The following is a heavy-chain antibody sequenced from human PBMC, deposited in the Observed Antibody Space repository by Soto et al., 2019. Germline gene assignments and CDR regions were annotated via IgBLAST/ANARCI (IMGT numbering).Heavy chain of an antibody. D-gene: IGHD4-17*01. CDR2: IIPIFCTA. CDR1: GGTFSSYA. J-gene: IGHJ6*02. CDR3: ARWEHDYGYLHHYYGMDV. Sequence: AASVKVSCKGSGGTFSSYAISRVRQAPGQGLEWMGGIIPIFCTANYAQKFQGRVTSTEADSTRTAYMQLSSLRSDDTAVYYWARWEHDYGYLHHYYGMDVWGQGPTVTVSS. V-gene: IGHV1-69*13.